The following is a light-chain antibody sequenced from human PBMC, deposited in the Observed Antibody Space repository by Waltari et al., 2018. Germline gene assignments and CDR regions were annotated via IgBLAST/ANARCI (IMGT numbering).Light chain of an antibody. CDR1: SSDVGGYNL. V-gene: IGLV2-23*01. Sequence: QSALTQPASVSGSPGQSITISSTGTSSDVGGYNLVSWYQQHPGKAPKLIIYEGNKWPSGVSHHFSGSKSGNTASLTIAGLQAEDEADYYCCSFAGSTTWVFGGGTTLTVL. J-gene: IGLJ3*02. CDR3: CSFAGSTTWV. CDR2: EGN.